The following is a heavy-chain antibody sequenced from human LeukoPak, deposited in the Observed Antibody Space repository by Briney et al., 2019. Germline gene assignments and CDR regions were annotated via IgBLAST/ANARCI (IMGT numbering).Heavy chain of an antibody. J-gene: IGHJ4*02. D-gene: IGHD7-27*01. CDR3: ASRGWGPLF. CDR2: IYYSGST. V-gene: IGHV4-59*05. CDR1: GGSISSYY. Sequence: PSETLSLTCTVSGGSISSYYWSWIRQPPGKGLEWIGSIYYSGSTYYNPSLKSRVTISVDTSKNQFSLKLSSVTAADTAVYYCASRGWGPLFWGQGTLVTVSS.